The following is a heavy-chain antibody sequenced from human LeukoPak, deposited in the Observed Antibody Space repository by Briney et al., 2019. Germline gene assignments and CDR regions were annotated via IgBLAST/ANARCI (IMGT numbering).Heavy chain of an antibody. V-gene: IGHV4-4*07. CDR1: GGSISNYY. Sequence: SETLSPTCTVSGGSISNYYWSWIRQPAGKGLEWIGRIYTSGSTNYNPSLKSRVTMSVDTSKNQFSLKLSSVTAADTAVYYCARDFNTGIARSIWGQGTLVTVSS. D-gene: IGHD2-21*01. CDR3: ARDFNTGIARSI. J-gene: IGHJ4*02. CDR2: IYTSGST.